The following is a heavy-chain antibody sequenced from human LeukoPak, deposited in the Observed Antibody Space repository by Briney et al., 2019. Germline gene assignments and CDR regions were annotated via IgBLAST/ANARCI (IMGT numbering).Heavy chain of an antibody. CDR2: ISSNGGST. CDR3: TRSILSGWTLYFDY. D-gene: IGHD6-19*01. CDR1: GFTFSSYA. J-gene: IGHJ4*02. Sequence: GGSLRLSCAASGFTFSSYAMHWVRQAPGKGLEYVSAISSNGGSTYYANSVKGRFTISRDNSKNTLYLQMGSLRAEDMAVYYCTRSILSGWTLYFDYWGQGTLVTISS. V-gene: IGHV3-64*01.